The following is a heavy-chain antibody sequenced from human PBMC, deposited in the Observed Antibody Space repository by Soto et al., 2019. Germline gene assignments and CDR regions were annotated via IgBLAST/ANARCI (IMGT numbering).Heavy chain of an antibody. Sequence: QVPLVQSGAEEKKPGASVKVSCQASGYTFTSYAMHWVRQAPGQRLEWMGWINAGNGNTKYSQKFQGRITITRDTSASTAYMELSSLRSEDTAVYYWASSAVIAGYYYYGMDVWGQGTTVTVSS. J-gene: IGHJ6*02. CDR3: ASSAVIAGYYYYGMDV. CDR1: GYTFTSYA. CDR2: INAGNGNT. D-gene: IGHD2-2*01. V-gene: IGHV1-3*05.